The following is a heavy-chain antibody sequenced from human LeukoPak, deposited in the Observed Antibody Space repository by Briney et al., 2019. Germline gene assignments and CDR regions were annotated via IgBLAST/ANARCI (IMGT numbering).Heavy chain of an antibody. Sequence: SSETLSLTCTVSGGSISSGSYYWGWLRQPPGKGLERIGSIYHSGSTYYNPSLKSRVTISADTSKNQFSLKLSSVTAADTAVYYCARDISDYWGQGTLVTVSS. CDR1: GGSISSGSYY. CDR3: ARDISDY. J-gene: IGHJ4*02. CDR2: IYHSGST. V-gene: IGHV4-39*07.